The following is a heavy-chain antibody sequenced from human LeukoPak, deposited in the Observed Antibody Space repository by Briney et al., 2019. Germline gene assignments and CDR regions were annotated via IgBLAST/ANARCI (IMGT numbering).Heavy chain of an antibody. Sequence: GGSLRLSCAASGFTISTNYMSWVRQAPGRGLDWVSVIYSGGSTGYADSVKGRFTISRDDSKNTLYLQMNSLRAEDTAVYYCARGSSGWYYLDLWGQGTLVTVSS. J-gene: IGHJ4*02. CDR2: IYSGGST. D-gene: IGHD6-19*01. CDR1: GFTISTNY. V-gene: IGHV3-66*01. CDR3: ARGSSGWYYLDL.